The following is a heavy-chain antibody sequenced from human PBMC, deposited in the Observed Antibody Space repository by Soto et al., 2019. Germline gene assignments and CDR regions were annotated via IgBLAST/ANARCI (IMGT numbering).Heavy chain of an antibody. J-gene: IGHJ4*02. Sequence: GGSLRRSYEACGFTVSSYGMHWVRQATGKGLEWVAVIWYDGSNKYYADSVKGRFTISRDNSKNTLYLQMNSLRAEDTAVYYCARETYYYDSSGYYIDYWGQGTLVTVSS. V-gene: IGHV3-33*01. CDR3: ARETYYYDSSGYYIDY. D-gene: IGHD3-22*01. CDR1: GFTVSSYG. CDR2: IWYDGSNK.